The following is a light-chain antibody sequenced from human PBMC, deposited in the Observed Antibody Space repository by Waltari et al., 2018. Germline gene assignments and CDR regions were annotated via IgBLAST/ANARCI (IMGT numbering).Light chain of an antibody. CDR1: QTISNF. Sequence: DIQMTQSPSSLSASVGDRVTITCRANQTISNFLNWYQQKPGKAPNLLIYTASNLQGGVPARFSGRGSGTDFTLTISSLQPEDFAIYYCQQSHSTPRTFGQGTKVEF. CDR3: QQSHSTPRT. J-gene: IGKJ1*01. CDR2: TAS. V-gene: IGKV1-39*01.